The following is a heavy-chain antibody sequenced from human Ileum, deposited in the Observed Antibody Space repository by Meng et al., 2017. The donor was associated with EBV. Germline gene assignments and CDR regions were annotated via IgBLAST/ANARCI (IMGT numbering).Heavy chain of an antibody. J-gene: IGHJ4*01. D-gene: IGHD6-19*01. CDR1: GYTFTRYP. CDR3: GTLKYTSGFYGPAY. CDR2: ISTNTGNP. V-gene: IGHV7-4-1*02. Sequence: QVQLVQSGSELKKPGASVKVSCKASGYTFTRYPMNWVRQAPGQGLEWMGWISTNTGNPTYAQGFTGRFVFSVDTSVSTAYLQISSLKAEDTAVYYCGTLKYTSGFYGPAYWGHGARVTVSS.